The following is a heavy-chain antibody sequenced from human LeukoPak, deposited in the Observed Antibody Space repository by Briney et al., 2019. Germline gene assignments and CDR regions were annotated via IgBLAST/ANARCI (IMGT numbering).Heavy chain of an antibody. V-gene: IGHV4-4*09. CDR1: GGSISSYY. CDR3: ARLHSSSSVYFDY. J-gene: IGHJ4*02. Sequence: SETLSLTCTVSGGSISSYYWSWIRQPPGKGLEWIGYIYTSGSTNYNPSLKSRVTISEDTSKNQFSLKLSSVTAADTAVYYCARLHSSSSVYFDYWGQGTLVTVSS. CDR2: IYTSGST. D-gene: IGHD6-6*01.